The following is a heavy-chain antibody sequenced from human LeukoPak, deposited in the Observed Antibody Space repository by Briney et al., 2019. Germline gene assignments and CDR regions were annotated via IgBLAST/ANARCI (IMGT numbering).Heavy chain of an antibody. CDR3: AREAPFCSGCFDY. J-gene: IGHJ4*02. CDR2: ISTISSYI. V-gene: IGHV3-21*01. D-gene: IGHD6-19*01. Sequence: GGSLRLSCAASGFTFSSHSMNWVRQAPGKGLEWVSSISTISSYIYYADSVKGRFTVSRDNAQNSLYLQMNSLRAEDTAVYYCAREAPFCSGCFDYWGQGTLVTVSS. CDR1: GFTFSSHS.